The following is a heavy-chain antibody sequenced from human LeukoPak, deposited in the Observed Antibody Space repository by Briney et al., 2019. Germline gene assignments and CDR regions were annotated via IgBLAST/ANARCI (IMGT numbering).Heavy chain of an antibody. J-gene: IGHJ4*02. D-gene: IGHD3-16*01. CDR2: ISAYNGNT. V-gene: IGHV1-18*04. CDR3: ARDQLITFGGVMNY. CDR1: GYTFTSYG. Sequence: GASMKVSCKASGYTFTSYGISWVRQAPGQGLEWMGWISAYNGNTNYAQKLQGRVTMTTDTSTSTAYMELRSLRAEDTAVYYCARDQLITFGGVMNYWGQGTLVTVSS.